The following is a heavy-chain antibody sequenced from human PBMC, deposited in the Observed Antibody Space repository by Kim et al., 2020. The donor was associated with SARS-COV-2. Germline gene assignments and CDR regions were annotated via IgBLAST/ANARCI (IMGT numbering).Heavy chain of an antibody. CDR3: AHTNIKIPYGGVYFAG. D-gene: IGHD3-16*01. CDR1: GISLTTNGVG. J-gene: IGHJ4*02. Sequence: SGPTLVRPTQTLTLTCTFSGISLTTNGVGVGWLRQPPGKALEWLALIYWDDDKRFNPSLKSRLTITKDTSKNQVVLTMTNMVPVDTATYYCAHTNIKIPYGGVYFAGWGQGTPVTVSS. V-gene: IGHV2-5*02. CDR2: IYWDDDK.